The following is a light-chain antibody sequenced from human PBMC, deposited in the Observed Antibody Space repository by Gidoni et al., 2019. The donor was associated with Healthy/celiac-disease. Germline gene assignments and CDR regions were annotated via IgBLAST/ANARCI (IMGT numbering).Light chain of an antibody. CDR1: QSISSY. CDR2: AAS. J-gene: IGKJ1*01. V-gene: IGKV1-39*01. Sequence: DIQMTQSPSSLSASVGDRVTITCRASQSISSYLNWYQQKPGTAPKLLIYAASSLQSGVPSRFSGSGSGTDFTLTISSLQPEDFATYYCQQRRAFGQGTKVEIK. CDR3: QQRRA.